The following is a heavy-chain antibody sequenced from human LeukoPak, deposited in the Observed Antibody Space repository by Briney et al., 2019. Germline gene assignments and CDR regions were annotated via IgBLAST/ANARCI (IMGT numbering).Heavy chain of an antibody. CDR2: ISGSGGST. V-gene: IGHV3-23*01. Sequence: GGSLRLSCAASGFTFSSYAMSWVRQAPGKGLEWVSAISGSGGSTYYADSVKGRFTISRDNAKNSLYLQMNSLRAEDTAVYYCASLRFLEWLPEGAFDIWGQGTMVTVSS. CDR1: GFTFSSYA. J-gene: IGHJ3*02. CDR3: ASLRFLEWLPEGAFDI. D-gene: IGHD3-3*01.